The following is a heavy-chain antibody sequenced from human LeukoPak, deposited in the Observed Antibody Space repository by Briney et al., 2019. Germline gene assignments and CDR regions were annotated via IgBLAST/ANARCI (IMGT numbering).Heavy chain of an antibody. CDR1: GFTFSDYY. CDR3: ARVSRGGSGSGAFDI. CDR2: INSGSSYT. Sequence: GGSLRLSCAASGFTFSDYYMSWIRQAPGKGLEWVSYINSGSSYTNYADSVKGRFTISRDNAKNSLYLQMNSLRAEDTAVYYCARVSRGGSGSGAFDIWGQGTMVTVSS. J-gene: IGHJ3*02. V-gene: IGHV3-11*05. D-gene: IGHD3-10*01.